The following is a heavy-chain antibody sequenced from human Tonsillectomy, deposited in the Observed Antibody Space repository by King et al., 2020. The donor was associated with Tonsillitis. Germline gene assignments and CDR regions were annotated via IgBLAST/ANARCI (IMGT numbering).Heavy chain of an antibody. D-gene: IGHD5-12*01. V-gene: IGHV3-48*01. Sequence: VQLVESGGGLVQPGGSLRLSCAGSEFTFSSYSMNWVRQAPGKGLEWISYISSSSSTIKYADSVKGRFTISRDNAKKSLYLQMNSLRAEDTAIYYCAREPRGYSSDDAFDIWGQGKMVTVSS. CDR1: EFTFSSYS. CDR3: AREPRGYSSDDAFDI. CDR2: ISSSSSTI. J-gene: IGHJ3*02.